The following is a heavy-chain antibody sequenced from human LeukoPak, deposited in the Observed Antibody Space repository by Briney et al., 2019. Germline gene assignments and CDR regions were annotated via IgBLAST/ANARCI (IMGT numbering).Heavy chain of an antibody. V-gene: IGHV3-30-3*01. J-gene: IGHJ4*02. D-gene: IGHD1-26*01. Sequence: LSLTCAVYGGSFSGYYWSWIRQPPGKGLEWVAVISYDGSNEYYADSVKGRFTISRDNSKNTLYLQMNSLRAEDTAVYYCFYRLSYGNAYDYWGQGTLVTVSS. CDR2: ISYDGSNE. CDR1: GGSFSGYY. CDR3: FYRLSYGNAYDY.